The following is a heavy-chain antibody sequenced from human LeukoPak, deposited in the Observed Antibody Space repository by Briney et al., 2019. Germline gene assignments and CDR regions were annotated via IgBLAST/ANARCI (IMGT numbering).Heavy chain of an antibody. CDR1: GFTFSSYA. CDR3: AKDGTSAYYYDSSGSERDAFDI. D-gene: IGHD3-22*01. Sequence: GGSLRLSCAASGFTFSSYAMSWVRQAPGKGLEWDSALSGSGGGTYYADSVKGRFTISRDNSKNTLYLQMNSLRDEDTAVYYCAKDGTSAYYYDSSGSERDAFDIWGQGTMVTVSS. J-gene: IGHJ3*02. V-gene: IGHV3-23*01. CDR2: LSGSGGGT.